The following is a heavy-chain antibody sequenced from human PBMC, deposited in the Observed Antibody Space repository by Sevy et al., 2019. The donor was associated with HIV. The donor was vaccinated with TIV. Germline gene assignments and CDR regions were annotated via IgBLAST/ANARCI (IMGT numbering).Heavy chain of an antibody. Sequence: SDTLSLTCAVSGGSISSSNWWSWVRQPPGKGLEWIGEIYRSGSTNYNPSLKSRVTISVDKSKNQFSLKLSSVTAADTAVYYCARGGAIAAAGTLDYWGQGTLVTVSS. V-gene: IGHV4-4*02. J-gene: IGHJ4*02. D-gene: IGHD6-13*01. CDR2: IYRSGST. CDR3: ARGGAIAAAGTLDY. CDR1: GGSISSSNW.